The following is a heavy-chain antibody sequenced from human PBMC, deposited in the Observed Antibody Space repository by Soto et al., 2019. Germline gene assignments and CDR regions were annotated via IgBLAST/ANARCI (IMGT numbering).Heavy chain of an antibody. D-gene: IGHD2-15*01. CDR2: ISYDGSNK. J-gene: IGHJ3*02. CDR1: GFTFSSYA. Sequence: HPGGSLRLSCAASGFTFSSYAMHWVRQAPGKGLEWVAVISYDGSNKYYADSVKGRFTISRDNSKNTLYRQMNSLRAEDTAVYYCARESSLRYCSGGSCYSDDAFAIWGQGTMVTVSS. CDR3: ARESSLRYCSGGSCYSDDAFAI. V-gene: IGHV3-30*14.